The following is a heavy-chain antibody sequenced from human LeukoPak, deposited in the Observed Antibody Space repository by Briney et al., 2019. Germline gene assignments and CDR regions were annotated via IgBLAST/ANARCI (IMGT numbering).Heavy chain of an antibody. V-gene: IGHV4-59*08. J-gene: IGHJ6*03. CDR2: IYYSGST. CDR1: GGSISSYY. D-gene: IGHD1-26*01. Sequence: PSETLSLTCTVSGGSISSYYWSWIRQPPGKGLEWIGYIYYSGSTNYNPSLKSRVTISVDTSKNQFSLKLSSVTAADTAVYYCARAPYSGSYYHYYYYMDVWGKGTTVTVSS. CDR3: ARAPYSGSYYHYYYYMDV.